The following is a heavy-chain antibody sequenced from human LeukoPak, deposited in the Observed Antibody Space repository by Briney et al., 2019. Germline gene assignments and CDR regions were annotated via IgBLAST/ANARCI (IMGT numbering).Heavy chain of an antibody. CDR1: GGSISSDSYY. D-gene: IGHD6-19*01. Sequence: SETLSLTCTVSGGSISSDSYYWAWIRQPPGKGLEWIASIYYSGSTYYNPSLKSRVTISVDTSRNQFSLKLSSVTAADTAVYYSASLAVAGLSEGYWGQGTLVIVSS. CDR2: IYYSGST. J-gene: IGHJ4*02. CDR3: ASLAVAGLSEGY. V-gene: IGHV4-39*01.